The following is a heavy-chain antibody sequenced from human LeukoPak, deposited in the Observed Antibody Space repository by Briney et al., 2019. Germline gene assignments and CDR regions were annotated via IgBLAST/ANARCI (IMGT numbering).Heavy chain of an antibody. CDR1: GFTFSSHD. Sequence: PGGSLRLSCAASGFTFSSHDMHWVRQPTGKGLEWVSVIGTAGNTYYADSVKGRFTISRENARNSLLLQMDNLRAEDTAVYYCAKNVAGSGWSDYWGQGTLVIVSS. CDR2: IGTAGNT. J-gene: IGHJ4*02. V-gene: IGHV3-13*01. CDR3: AKNVAGSGWSDY. D-gene: IGHD6-19*01.